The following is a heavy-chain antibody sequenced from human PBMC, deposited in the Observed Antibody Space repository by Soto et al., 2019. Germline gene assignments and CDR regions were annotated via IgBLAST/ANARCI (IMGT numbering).Heavy chain of an antibody. Sequence: GGSLRLSCAASGFTFSSYAMHWVRQAPGKGLEWVAVISYDGSNKYYADSVKGRFTISRDNSKNTLYLQMNSLRAEDTAVYYCARDLGAMIVATPVFDPWGQGTLVTVSS. CDR2: ISYDGSNK. D-gene: IGHD3-22*01. CDR3: ARDLGAMIVATPVFDP. CDR1: GFTFSSYA. V-gene: IGHV3-30-3*01. J-gene: IGHJ5*02.